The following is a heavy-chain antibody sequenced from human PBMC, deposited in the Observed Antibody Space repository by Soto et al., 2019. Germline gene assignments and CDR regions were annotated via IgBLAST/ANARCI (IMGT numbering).Heavy chain of an antibody. CDR3: TKDISGTDVCCDKVGYYGMDD. Sequence: EVQLVESGGGSVQPGRSLRLSCAASGFTFERYAMHWVRQAPGKGLEWVSGISWDSGIIGYADSVKGRFTISRDNTKNSLYLQMNSLRPEDTALYHCTKDISGTDVCCDKVGYYGMDDWGQGTTVTVSS. J-gene: IGHJ6*02. CDR2: ISWDSGII. CDR1: GFTFERYA. D-gene: IGHD1-7*01. V-gene: IGHV3-9*01.